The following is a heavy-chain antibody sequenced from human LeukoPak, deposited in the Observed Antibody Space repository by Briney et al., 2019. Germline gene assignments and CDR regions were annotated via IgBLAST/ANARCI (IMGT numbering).Heavy chain of an antibody. CDR1: GGSFSGYY. J-gene: IGHJ5*02. Sequence: SETLSLTCAVYGGSFSGYYWSWIRQPPGKGLEWIGEINHSGSTNYSPSLKSRVTISVDTSKNQFSLKLSSVTAADTAVYYCAKAWLVRNWFDPWGQGTLVTASS. CDR2: INHSGST. D-gene: IGHD6-19*01. CDR3: AKAWLVRNWFDP. V-gene: IGHV4-34*01.